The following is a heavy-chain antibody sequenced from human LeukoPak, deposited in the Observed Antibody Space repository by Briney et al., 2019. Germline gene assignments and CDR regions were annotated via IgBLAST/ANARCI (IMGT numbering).Heavy chain of an antibody. CDR2: LRHSGNT. Sequence: PSETLSLTCTGSGDSITSRSYWSWIRQPPGKGLEWIGYLRHSGNTNHNSSFRGRVTFSLDTSKNQFSLILRSVTAADTAIYFCARESSTTQTNLFDYWGQGTLVTVSS. CDR1: GDSITSRSY. V-gene: IGHV4-59*11. CDR3: ARESSTTQTNLFDY. J-gene: IGHJ4*02. D-gene: IGHD3-3*02.